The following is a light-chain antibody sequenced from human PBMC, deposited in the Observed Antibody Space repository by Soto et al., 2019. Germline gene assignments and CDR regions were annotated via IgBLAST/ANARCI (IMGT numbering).Light chain of an antibody. CDR3: QQYGDSLLT. Sequence: EIVLTQSPGTLSLSPGERGTLSCRASQTITNDYVAWYQHKDGQAPRLLIYDASTRATGIPDRFSGSGSGTDFTLIISRLEPEDFAVYYCQQYGDSLLTFGQGTKVDIK. J-gene: IGKJ1*01. CDR1: QTITNDY. CDR2: DAS. V-gene: IGKV3-20*01.